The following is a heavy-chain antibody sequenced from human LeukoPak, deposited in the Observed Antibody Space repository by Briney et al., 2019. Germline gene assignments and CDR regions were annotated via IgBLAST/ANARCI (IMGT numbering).Heavy chain of an antibody. Sequence: ASVKASCKASSYTFTNYAFTWVRQAPGQGLEWMGWISAYNGNTNYAQKLQGRVTMTRDMSTSTVYMELSSLRSEDTAVYYCASCSYYYYMDVWGKGTTVTVSS. J-gene: IGHJ6*03. D-gene: IGHD2-15*01. V-gene: IGHV1-18*01. CDR3: ASCSYYYYMDV. CDR1: SYTFTNYA. CDR2: ISAYNGNT.